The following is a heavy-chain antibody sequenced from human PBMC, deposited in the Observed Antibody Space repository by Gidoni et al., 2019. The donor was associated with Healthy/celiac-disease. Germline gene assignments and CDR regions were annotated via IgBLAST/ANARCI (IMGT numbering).Heavy chain of an antibody. Sequence: EVQLVESGGGLVQPGRSLRLSCAASGFTFADYAMHWVREAPGKGLEWVSGIDWNSGSIGYADSVKGRFTISRDNAKNSLYLQMNSLRAEDTALYYCAKEGSGCSSTSCYRALRGYYYGMDVWGQGTTVTVSS. CDR2: IDWNSGSI. V-gene: IGHV3-9*01. CDR3: AKEGSGCSSTSCYRALRGYYYGMDV. D-gene: IGHD2-2*01. J-gene: IGHJ6*02. CDR1: GFTFADYA.